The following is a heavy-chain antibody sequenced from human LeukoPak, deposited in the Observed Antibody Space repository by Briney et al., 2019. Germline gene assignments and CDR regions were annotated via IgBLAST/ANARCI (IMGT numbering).Heavy chain of an antibody. D-gene: IGHD3-16*01. CDR1: GFTFSSYA. V-gene: IGHV3-23*01. CDR3: AKAPRFGARATEYYYYYMDV. Sequence: PGGSLRLSCAASGFTFSSYAMSWVRQAPGKGLEWVSAISGSGGGTYYADSVKGRFTISRDNSKNTLYLQMNSLRAEDTAVYYCAKAPRFGARATEYYYYYMDVWGKGTTVTVSS. CDR2: ISGSGGGT. J-gene: IGHJ6*03.